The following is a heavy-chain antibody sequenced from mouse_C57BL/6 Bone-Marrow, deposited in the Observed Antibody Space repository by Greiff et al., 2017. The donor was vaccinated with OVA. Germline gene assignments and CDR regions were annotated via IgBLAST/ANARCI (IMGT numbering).Heavy chain of an antibody. CDR1: GFNIKDDY. D-gene: IGHD1-1*01. J-gene: IGHJ1*03. Sequence: EVKVVESGAELVRPGASVKLSCTASGFNIKDDYMHWVKQRPEQGLEWIGWIDPENGDTEYASKFQGKATITADTSSNTAYLQLSSLTSEDTAVYYCTTWGYYGSSHWYFDVWGTGTTVTVSS. V-gene: IGHV14-4*01. CDR2: IDPENGDT. CDR3: TTWGYYGSSHWYFDV.